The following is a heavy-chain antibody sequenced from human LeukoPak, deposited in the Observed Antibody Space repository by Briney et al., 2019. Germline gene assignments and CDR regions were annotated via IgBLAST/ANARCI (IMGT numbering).Heavy chain of an antibody. J-gene: IGHJ3*02. Sequence: ASETLSLTCTVSGDSISRSLYYWGWIRQPPGKGLEWIGYIYYSGSTNYNPSLKSRVTISVDTSKNQFSLKLSSVTAADTAVYYCARDISSSWENAFDIWGQGTMVTVSS. CDR2: IYYSGST. CDR1: GDSISRSLYY. D-gene: IGHD6-13*01. CDR3: ARDISSSWENAFDI. V-gene: IGHV4-61*01.